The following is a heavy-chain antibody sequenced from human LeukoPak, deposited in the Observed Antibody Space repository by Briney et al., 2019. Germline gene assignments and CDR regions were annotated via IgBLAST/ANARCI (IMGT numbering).Heavy chain of an antibody. CDR3: ARGSRLVRGVHNWFDP. D-gene: IGHD3-10*01. CDR1: GGSFSGYY. J-gene: IGHJ5*02. V-gene: IGHV4-34*01. CDR2: INHSGST. Sequence: PSETLSLTCAVYGGSFSGYYWSWIRQPPGKGLEWIGKINHSGSTNYNPSLKSRVTISVDTSKNQFSLKLSSVTAADTAVYYCARGSRLVRGVHNWFDPWGQGTPVTVSS.